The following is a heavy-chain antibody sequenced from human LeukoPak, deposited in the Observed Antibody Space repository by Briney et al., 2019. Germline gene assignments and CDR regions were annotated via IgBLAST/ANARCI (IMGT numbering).Heavy chain of an antibody. Sequence: PGGSLRLSCAASGFTFSSYAMSWVRQAPGKGLEWVSAISGSGGSTYYADSVKGRFTISIDNSNNTLYLQMNSMRAEDTAVYYCAKDLIEEEETAIRFDYWGQGTLVTVSS. CDR3: AKDLIEEEETAIRFDY. V-gene: IGHV3-23*01. D-gene: IGHD5-18*01. CDR2: ISGSGGST. CDR1: GFTFSSYA. J-gene: IGHJ4*02.